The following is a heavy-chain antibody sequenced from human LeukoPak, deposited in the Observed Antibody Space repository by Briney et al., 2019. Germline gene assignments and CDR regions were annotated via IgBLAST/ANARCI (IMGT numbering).Heavy chain of an antibody. CDR3: ARDQAAGDYRLMSDAFDI. Sequence: SVKVSCKASGGTFSSYAISWVRQAPGQGLEWMGRIIPIFGTANYAQKFQGRVTITTDESTSTAYMELSSLRSEDTAVYYCARDQAAGDYRLMSDAFDIWGQGTLVTVSS. D-gene: IGHD3-16*01. CDR1: GGTFSSYA. V-gene: IGHV1-69*05. J-gene: IGHJ3*02. CDR2: IIPIFGTA.